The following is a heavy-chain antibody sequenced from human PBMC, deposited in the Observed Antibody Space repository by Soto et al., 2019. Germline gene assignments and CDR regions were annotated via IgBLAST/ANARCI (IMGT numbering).Heavy chain of an antibody. V-gene: IGHV3-7*01. CDR2: IKQDGSEK. Sequence: EAQLVESGGGLVQPGGSLRLSCAASGFTFTNYWMSWVRQAPGKGLEWVANIKQDGSEKYYADSAKGRFIISRANAKTSLYLQMNILRAADTAVYYCARDMGVLWSCYPEGGFDYWCQGTPVTVSS. D-gene: IGHD3-3*01. CDR3: ARDMGVLWSCYPEGGFDY. CDR1: GFTFTNYW. J-gene: IGHJ4*02.